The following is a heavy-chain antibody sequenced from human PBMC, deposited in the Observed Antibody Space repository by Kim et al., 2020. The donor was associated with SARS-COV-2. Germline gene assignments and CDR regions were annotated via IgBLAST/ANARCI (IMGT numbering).Heavy chain of an antibody. Sequence: ASVKVSCKASGYSFTAYTIHWVRQAPGQRLEWMGWINAANGNTEFSQKFQGRVTSSRDTSATKVHMEVSSLRSEDTAVYYCARGAYCRGGVCFPPDGYWGQGTLVTVSS. CDR1: GYSFTAYT. D-gene: IGHD2-15*01. CDR2: INAANGNT. J-gene: IGHJ4*02. V-gene: IGHV1-3*01. CDR3: ARGAYCRGGVCFPPDGY.